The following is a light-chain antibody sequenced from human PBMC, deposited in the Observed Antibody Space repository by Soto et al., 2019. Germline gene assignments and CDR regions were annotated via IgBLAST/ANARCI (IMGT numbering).Light chain of an antibody. CDR1: QGIRND. J-gene: IGKJ1*01. CDR2: AAS. CDR3: LQHNSYPPWT. Sequence: DVEIPQSHSSLSASVGDRVTITCRASQGIRNDLGWYQQKPGKAPKRLLYAASSLQSGVPSRFSGSGSGTEFTLTISSLQSEDFATYYCLQHNSYPPWTFGPGGNVDIK. V-gene: IGKV1-17*01.